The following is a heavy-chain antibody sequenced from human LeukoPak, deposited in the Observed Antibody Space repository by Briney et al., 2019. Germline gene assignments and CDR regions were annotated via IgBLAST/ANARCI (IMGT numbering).Heavy chain of an antibody. CDR1: GYSISSGYY. Sequence: SETLSLTCSVSGYSISSGYYWGWIRQPPGKGLKWIGNIYHGGSTYYNSSLKSRVTMSVDTSKNQFSLQLSSVTAADTAVYYCARYSGSGKGDYWGQGTLVTVSS. D-gene: IGHD6-13*01. V-gene: IGHV4-38-2*01. CDR3: ARYSGSGKGDY. J-gene: IGHJ4*02. CDR2: IYHGGST.